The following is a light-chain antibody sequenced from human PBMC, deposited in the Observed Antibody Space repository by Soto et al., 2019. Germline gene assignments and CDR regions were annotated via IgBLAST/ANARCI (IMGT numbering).Light chain of an antibody. V-gene: IGKV1-39*01. CDR3: RQSYSTTWT. CDR2: AAS. CDR1: QGISTY. J-gene: IGKJ1*01. Sequence: DIQMTQSPSSLSASVGDRFTITCRASQGISTYLNWYQQKPGKAPXLLIYAASSLQSGVPSRFSCSGSETDFTLTISSLQTEDFATYSCRQSYSTTWTFGQGTKV.